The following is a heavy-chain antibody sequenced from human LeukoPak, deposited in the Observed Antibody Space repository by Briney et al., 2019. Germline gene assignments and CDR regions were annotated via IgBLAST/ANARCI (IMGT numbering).Heavy chain of an antibody. V-gene: IGHV4-59*13. CDR1: GGSICSSF. Sequence: SETLSLTCSVFGGSICSSFWNWLRLSPGKGLEWIGYISYNGRTNYSPSLKSRVIISIDTSKNQLSLNLTSVTAADTALYYCVRDRSGTYYNFDVWGQGTMVSVSA. D-gene: IGHD1-26*01. CDR2: ISYNGRT. J-gene: IGHJ3*01. CDR3: VRDRSGTYYNFDV.